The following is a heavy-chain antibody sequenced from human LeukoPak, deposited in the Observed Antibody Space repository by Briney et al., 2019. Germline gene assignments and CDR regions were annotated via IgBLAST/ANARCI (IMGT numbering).Heavy chain of an antibody. V-gene: IGHV3-23*01. J-gene: IGHJ4*02. CDR2: ISGSGSRGSGIIGGNT. CDR1: GFNFKLSA. D-gene: IGHD2-15*01. CDR3: AKGRCSGVGCDSFHS. Sequence: GGSPRLSCAASGFNFKLSAMSWGRQAPGKGLEWVALISGSGSRGSGIIGGNTYYADSVKGRFTISRDDSKNTLYLQMNNLKVEDTAVYYCAKGRCSGVGCDSFHSWGQGALVTVSS.